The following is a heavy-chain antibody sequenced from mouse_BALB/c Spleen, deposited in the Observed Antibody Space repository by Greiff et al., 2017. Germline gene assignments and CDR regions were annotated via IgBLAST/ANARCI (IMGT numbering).Heavy chain of an antibody. CDR1: GYTFTSDT. CDR3: ARLRYDGGFDY. D-gene: IGHD2-14*01. V-gene: IGHV1-4*01. CDR2: INPSSGYT. J-gene: IGHJ2*01. Sequence: QVQLQQSGAELARPGASVKMSCKASGYTFTSDTMHWVKQRPGQGLEWIGYINPSSGYTNYNQKFKDKATLTADKSASTAYMQLSSLTSEDSAVYYCARLRYDGGFDYWGQGTTLTVSS.